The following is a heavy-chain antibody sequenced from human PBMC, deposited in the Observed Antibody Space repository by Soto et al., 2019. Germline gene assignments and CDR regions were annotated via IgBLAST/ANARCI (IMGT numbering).Heavy chain of an antibody. D-gene: IGHD2-15*01. CDR2: IRSKAYGGTT. J-gene: IGHJ3*02. Sequence: GGSLRLSCTASGFTFGDYAMSWFRQAPGKGLEWVGFIRSKAYGGTTEYAASVKGRFTISRDDSKSIAYLQMNSLKTEDTAVYYCTRDSRRCSGGSCYSGAFDIWGQGTMVTVSS. V-gene: IGHV3-49*03. CDR1: GFTFGDYA. CDR3: TRDSRRCSGGSCYSGAFDI.